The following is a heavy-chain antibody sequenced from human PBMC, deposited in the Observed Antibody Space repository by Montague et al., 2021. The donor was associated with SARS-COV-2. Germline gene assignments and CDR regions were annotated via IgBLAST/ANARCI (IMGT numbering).Heavy chain of an antibody. CDR2: ISYDGSNK. J-gene: IGHJ4*02. V-gene: IGHV3-30*04. CDR1: GFTFSRYA. CDR3: AREGYSGYDYYFDY. D-gene: IGHD5-12*01. Sequence: SLRLSCAASGFTFSRYAMHWVRQAPGKGLEWVALISYDGSNKNYADSVKGRFTISRDNSKNTLYLQMDSLRAEDTAVYYCAREGYSGYDYYFDYWGQGTLVTVSS.